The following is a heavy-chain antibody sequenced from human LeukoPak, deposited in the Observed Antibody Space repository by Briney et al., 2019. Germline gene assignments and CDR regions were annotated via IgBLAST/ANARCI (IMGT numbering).Heavy chain of an antibody. J-gene: IGHJ5*02. CDR3: ARESPRAGYARFDP. V-gene: IGHV4-31*03. CDR1: GVSISSGGYY. D-gene: IGHD5-12*01. Sequence: PSETLSLTCTASGVSISSGGYYWSWIRQHPGKGLEWIGYIYYSGSTYYNPSLKSRVTISVDTSKNQFSLKLSSVTAADTAVYYCARESPRAGYARFDPWGQGTLVTVSS. CDR2: IYYSGST.